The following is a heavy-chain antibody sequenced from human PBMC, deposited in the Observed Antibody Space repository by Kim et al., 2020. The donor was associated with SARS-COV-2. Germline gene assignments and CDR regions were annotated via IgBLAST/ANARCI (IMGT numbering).Heavy chain of an antibody. CDR3: AKSSDYYGSGSYDD. V-gene: IGHV3-30*02. J-gene: IGHJ4*02. Sequence: ANSARGRFTNSRDKSKNTLYLQMNSLRAEDPAVYYCAKSSDYYGSGSYDDWGQGTLVTVSS. D-gene: IGHD3-10*01.